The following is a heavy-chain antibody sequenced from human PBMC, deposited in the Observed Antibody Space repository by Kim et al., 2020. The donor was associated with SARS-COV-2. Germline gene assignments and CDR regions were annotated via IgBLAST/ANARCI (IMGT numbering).Heavy chain of an antibody. Sequence: GGSLRLSCAASGFTFSSYAMHWVRQAPGQGLEWVAVISYDGSNKYYADSVKGRFTISRDNSKNTLYLQMNSLRAEDTAVYYCARDREVGATGWFDPWGQG. CDR2: ISYDGSNK. V-gene: IGHV3-30*04. CDR3: ARDREVGATGWFDP. J-gene: IGHJ5*02. D-gene: IGHD1-26*01. CDR1: GFTFSSYA.